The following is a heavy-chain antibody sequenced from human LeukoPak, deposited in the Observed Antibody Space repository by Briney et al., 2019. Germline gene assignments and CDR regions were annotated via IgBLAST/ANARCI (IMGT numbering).Heavy chain of an antibody. D-gene: IGHD3-10*01. CDR1: GYTFTSYD. CDR3: ARGGIHASGGYHIDY. J-gene: IGHJ4*02. V-gene: IGHV1-8*01. Sequence: GASVKVSCKASGYTFTSYDINWVRQATGQGLEWMGWMNPNSGNTGYAQNFQGRVTMTRNTSISAAYMEVSSLRSEDTAVYYCARGGIHASGGYHIDYWGQGTLVTVSS. CDR2: MNPNSGNT.